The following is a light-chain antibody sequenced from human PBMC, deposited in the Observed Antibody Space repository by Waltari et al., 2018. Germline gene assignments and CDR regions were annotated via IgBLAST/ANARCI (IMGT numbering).Light chain of an antibody. CDR2: EGS. CDR1: SSDVGISDF. Sequence: QSALTQPASVSGSPGQSITISCTETSSDVGISDFVSWHQQHPGKAPNLIIYEGSKRPSGVSNRFSASKSGNTASLTISGLQPEDEADYYCCSYAGGSTSVVFGGGTKLTVL. V-gene: IGLV2-23*01. CDR3: CSYAGGSTSVV. J-gene: IGLJ2*01.